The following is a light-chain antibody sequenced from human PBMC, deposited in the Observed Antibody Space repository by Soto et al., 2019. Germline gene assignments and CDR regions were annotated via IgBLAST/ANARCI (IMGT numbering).Light chain of an antibody. J-gene: IGKJ5*01. CDR1: QSVSSY. CDR2: DAS. CDR3: QQRSNWPPLT. Sequence: EIVLTQSPANLSLSPGERATLSCRASQSVSSYLAWYQQKPGQAPRLLIYDASNRATGIPARFSGSGSGTDFTLPISSLEHEDFAVYYCQQRSNWPPLTFGQGTRLEIK. V-gene: IGKV3-11*01.